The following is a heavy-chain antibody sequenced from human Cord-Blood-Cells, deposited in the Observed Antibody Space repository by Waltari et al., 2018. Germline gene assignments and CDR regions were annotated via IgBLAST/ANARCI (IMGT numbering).Heavy chain of an antibody. CDR2: ISYDGRNK. Sequence: QVQLVESGGGVVQPGRSLRLSCAASGFTFSSYAMHWVRQAPGKGLECVAVISYDGRNKYYADSGKGRFTISRDNSKNTLYLQMNSLRAEDTAVYYCARDTVGGSSWFDYWGQGTLVTVSS. D-gene: IGHD6-13*01. CDR1: GFTFSSYA. J-gene: IGHJ4*02. V-gene: IGHV3-30*04. CDR3: ARDTVGGSSWFDY.